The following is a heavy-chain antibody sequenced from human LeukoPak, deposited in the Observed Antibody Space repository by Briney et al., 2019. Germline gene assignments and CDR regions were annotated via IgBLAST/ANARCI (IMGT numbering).Heavy chain of an antibody. D-gene: IGHD3-9*01. V-gene: IGHV4-61*05. CDR3: ARVQESQIDYYFDY. CDR1: GGSISSSSYY. J-gene: IGHJ4*02. CDR2: IYYSGST. Sequence: SGTLSLTCTVSGGSISSSSYYWGWIRQPPGKGLEWIGYIYYSGSTNYNPSLKSRVTISVDTSKNQFSLKLSSVTAADTAVYYCARVQESQIDYYFDYWGQGTLVTVSS.